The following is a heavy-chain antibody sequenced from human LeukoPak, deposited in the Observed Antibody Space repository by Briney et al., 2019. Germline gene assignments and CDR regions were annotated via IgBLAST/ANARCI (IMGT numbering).Heavy chain of an antibody. D-gene: IGHD3-16*02. Sequence: SVKVSCKASGGTFSSYAISWVRQTPGQGLEWMGGIIPIFGTANYAQKFQGRVTITADKSTSTAYMELSSLRSEDTAVYYCAMIGGVIVTPRNWFDPWGQGTLVTVSS. V-gene: IGHV1-69*06. CDR2: IIPIFGTA. CDR3: AMIGGVIVTPRNWFDP. CDR1: GGTFSSYA. J-gene: IGHJ5*02.